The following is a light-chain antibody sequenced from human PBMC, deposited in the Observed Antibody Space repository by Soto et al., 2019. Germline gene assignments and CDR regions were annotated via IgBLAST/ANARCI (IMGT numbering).Light chain of an antibody. Sequence: QSVLTQPASVSGSPGQSITISCTGTSSDVGSYNIVSWYQQHPGKAPKLMIYEVSKRPSGVSNRFSGSKSGNTASLTISGLQAEDEADYYCCSYAGSSTSWVFGGGTKLTVL. CDR1: SSDVGSYNI. V-gene: IGLV2-23*02. CDR2: EVS. J-gene: IGLJ3*02. CDR3: CSYAGSSTSWV.